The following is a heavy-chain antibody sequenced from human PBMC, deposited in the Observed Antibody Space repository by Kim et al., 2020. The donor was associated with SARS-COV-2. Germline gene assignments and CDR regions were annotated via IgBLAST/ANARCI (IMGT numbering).Heavy chain of an antibody. CDR1: GYTFTGYY. CDR3: ASRFTYYQYYYDSSGYQEGVDY. Sequence: ASVKVSCKASGYTFTGYYMHWVRQAPGQGLEWMGWINPNSGGTNYAQKFQGRVTMTRDTSISTAYMELSRLRSDDTAVYYCASRFTYYQYYYDSSGYQEGVDYWGQGTLVTVSS. D-gene: IGHD3-22*01. V-gene: IGHV1-2*02. CDR2: INPNSGGT. J-gene: IGHJ4*02.